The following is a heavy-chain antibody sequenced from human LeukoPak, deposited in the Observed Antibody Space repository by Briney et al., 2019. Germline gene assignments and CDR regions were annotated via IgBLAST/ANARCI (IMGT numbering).Heavy chain of an antibody. J-gene: IGHJ4*02. D-gene: IGHD6-6*01. V-gene: IGHV3-30-3*01. CDR1: GFTFSSYA. CDR3: ARSSSSYFDY. CDR2: ISYDGSNK. Sequence: PGGSLRLSCAASGFTFSSYAMHWVRQAPGKGLEWVAVISYDGSNKYYADSVKGRFTISRDNSKNTLYLQMNSLGAEDTAVYYCARSSSSYFDYWGQGILVTVSS.